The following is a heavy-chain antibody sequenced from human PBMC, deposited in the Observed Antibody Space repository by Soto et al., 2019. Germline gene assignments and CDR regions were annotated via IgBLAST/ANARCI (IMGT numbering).Heavy chain of an antibody. CDR3: AKVGLGAPTFTGYYYYGLDV. V-gene: IGHV3-23*01. D-gene: IGHD1-26*01. CDR1: GFTFGSYA. J-gene: IGHJ6*02. CDR2: ISGSGGST. Sequence: GGSLRLSCAASGFTFGSYAMNWVRQAPGKGLEWVSAISGSGGSTYYADSVKGRVTISRDNSKNTLYLQMNSLRAEDTAIYYCAKVGLGAPTFTGYYYYGLDVWGQGTAVTVSS.